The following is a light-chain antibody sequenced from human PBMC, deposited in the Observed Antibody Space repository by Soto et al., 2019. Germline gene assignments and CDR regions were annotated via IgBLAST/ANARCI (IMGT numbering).Light chain of an antibody. CDR2: EVS. CDR3: SSYTSSSTLLYV. J-gene: IGLJ1*01. Sequence: QSALTQPASVSGSPGQSITISCTGTSSDVGGYNYVSWYQQHSGKAPKLMIYEVSNRPSGVSNRFSGSKSGNTASLTISGLQAEDEADYYCSSYTSSSTLLYVFGNGTKVTVL. V-gene: IGLV2-14*01. CDR1: SSDVGGYNY.